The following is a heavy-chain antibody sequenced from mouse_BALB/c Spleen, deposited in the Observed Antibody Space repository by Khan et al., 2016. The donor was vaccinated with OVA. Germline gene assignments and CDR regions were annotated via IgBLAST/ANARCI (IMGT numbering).Heavy chain of an antibody. CDR1: GYSITSGYA. CDR3: ARGNDYGYYFDY. Sequence: EVQLLETGPGLVKPSQSLSLTCTVTGYSITSGYAWNWIRQFPGNKLEWMGYISYSGVTSYTPSLKSRISITRDTSKNQFFLQLNSVTTEDTATYYCARGNDYGYYFDYWGQGTTLTVSS. CDR2: ISYSGVT. J-gene: IGHJ2*01. D-gene: IGHD1-1*01. V-gene: IGHV3-2*02.